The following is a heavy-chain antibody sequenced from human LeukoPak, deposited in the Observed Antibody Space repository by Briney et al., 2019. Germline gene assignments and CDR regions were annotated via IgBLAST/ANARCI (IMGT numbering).Heavy chain of an antibody. CDR1: GFTVGSNY. CDR3: ARLSANSSAYFFDN. V-gene: IGHV3-66*04. J-gene: IGHJ4*02. D-gene: IGHD3-22*01. CDR2: IYRGGST. Sequence: PGGSLRLSCAASGFTVGSNYMSWVRQAPGKGLEWVSIIYRGGSTNYADSVKGRFTISRDTSKNTLYLQMNSLRAEDTAVYYCARLSANSSAYFFDNWGQGTLVTVSS.